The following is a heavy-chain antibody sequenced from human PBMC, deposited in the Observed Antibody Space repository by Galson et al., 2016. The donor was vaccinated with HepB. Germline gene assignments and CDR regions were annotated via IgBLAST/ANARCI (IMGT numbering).Heavy chain of an antibody. CDR3: ASPYYHTSPGTVSGFDI. CDR1: GYSFNKYW. V-gene: IGHV5-51*01. CDR2: IYPGDSDT. J-gene: IGHJ3*02. Sequence: QSGAEVKKPGESLKISCKGFGYSFNKYWIGWVRQMPGKGLEWMGIIYPGDSDTRYSPSFQGQVTISVDKSSTTAYLQWSSLKASDTAMYYCASPYYHTSPGTVSGFDIWGQGTMVTVSS. D-gene: IGHD3-22*01.